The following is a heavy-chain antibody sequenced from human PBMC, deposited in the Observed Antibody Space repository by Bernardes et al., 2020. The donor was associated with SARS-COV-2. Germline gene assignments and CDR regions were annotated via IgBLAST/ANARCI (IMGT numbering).Heavy chain of an antibody. D-gene: IGHD3-10*02. V-gene: IGHV3-23*05. J-gene: IGHJ4*02. Sequence: SLILSCTASGFPFKNYGMTWVRQAPGKGLEWVSTIDPSGTQTHYADSVVGRFTVSRDNSNNALRLQMNSLRTEDSAVDYCAHDLQYVRIFWRQGTLVTVSS. CDR3: AHDLQYVRIF. CDR1: GFPFKNYG. CDR2: IDPSGTQT.